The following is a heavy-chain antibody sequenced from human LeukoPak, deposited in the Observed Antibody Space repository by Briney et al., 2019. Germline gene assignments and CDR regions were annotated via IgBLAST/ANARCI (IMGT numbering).Heavy chain of an antibody. Sequence: GRSLRLSCAASGFSFSDYGMHWVRQAPGKGLEWVAVIWYDGSNQYYADSVKGRFTVSRDNSKNTLYLQMDSLRAEDTAVYFCARDRLSTYDYFDTWGQGTLVTVSS. CDR3: ARDRLSTYDYFDT. CDR1: GFSFSDYG. D-gene: IGHD2-21*01. CDR2: IWYDGSNQ. V-gene: IGHV3-33*01. J-gene: IGHJ4*02.